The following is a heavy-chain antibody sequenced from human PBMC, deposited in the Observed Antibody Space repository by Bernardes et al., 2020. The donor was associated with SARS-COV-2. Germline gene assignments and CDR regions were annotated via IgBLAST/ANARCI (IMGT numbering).Heavy chain of an antibody. Sequence: GGSLRLSCVASGFTFTSSEMNWVRQAPGPGLAWVSYITSSDSTIYYADSVKGRFTISRDNAKNSLYLQMNSLRAEDTAVYYCAREKEVSGYLLYSYYAMDVWGQGTTVTVSS. CDR1: GFTFTSSE. CDR2: ITSSDSTI. D-gene: IGHD3-3*01. CDR3: AREKEVSGYLLYSYYAMDV. V-gene: IGHV3-48*03. J-gene: IGHJ6*02.